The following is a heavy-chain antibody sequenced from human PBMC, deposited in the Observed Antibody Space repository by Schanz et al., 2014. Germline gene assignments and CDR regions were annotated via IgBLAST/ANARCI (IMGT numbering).Heavy chain of an antibody. D-gene: IGHD2-15*01. CDR1: GFDFNSYS. CDR2: IDGKSTTV. CDR3: ARDRGYCSGGSCLTFDY. Sequence: EVRLVESGGGLVQPGGSLRLSCEASGFDFNSYSMNWVRQAPGKGLEWLSYIDGKSTTVYYADSVKGRFTVSRDNARNSLYLQMNILRAEDTAVYYCARDRGYCSGGSCLTFDYWGQGTLVTVSS. J-gene: IGHJ4*02. V-gene: IGHV3-48*01.